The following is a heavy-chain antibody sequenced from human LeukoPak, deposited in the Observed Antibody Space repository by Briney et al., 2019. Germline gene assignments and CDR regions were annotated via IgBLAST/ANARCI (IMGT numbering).Heavy chain of an antibody. V-gene: IGHV4-39*01. CDR3: ARLYYDSSGYYQICYFDY. J-gene: IGHJ4*02. CDR1: GDSISSSSYY. CDR2: IYYSGST. Sequence: SETLSLTCTVSGDSISSSSYYWGWIRQPPGTGLEWIGSIYYSGSTYYNPSLKSRVTISVDTPKNQFSLNLSSVTAADTAVYYCARLYYDSSGYYQICYFDYWGQGTLVTVSS. D-gene: IGHD3-22*01.